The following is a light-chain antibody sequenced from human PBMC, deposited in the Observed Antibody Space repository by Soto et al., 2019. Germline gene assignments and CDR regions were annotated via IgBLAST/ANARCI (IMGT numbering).Light chain of an antibody. CDR2: RNN. J-gene: IGLJ2*01. CDR1: SSNIGSNY. CDR3: AAWDDSLSGDVV. Sequence: QSVLTQPPSASGTPGQRVTISCSGSSSNIGSNYVYWYQQLPGTAPKLLIYRNNQRPSGVPVRFSGSKSGTSASLAISGLRSEDEADYYCAAWDDSLSGDVVFGGGTKLTVL. V-gene: IGLV1-47*01.